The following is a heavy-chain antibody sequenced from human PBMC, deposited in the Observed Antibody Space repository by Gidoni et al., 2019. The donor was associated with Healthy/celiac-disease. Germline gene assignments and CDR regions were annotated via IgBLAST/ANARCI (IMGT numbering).Heavy chain of an antibody. D-gene: IGHD2-15*01. J-gene: IGHJ4*02. Sequence: EVQLVESGGGLVKPGGSLRLSCAASGFTFSSYSMNWVRQAPGKGLEWVSSISSSSSYIYYADSVKGRFTISRDNAKNSLYLQMNSLRAEDTAVYYCARDLSGSGGSDVDYWGQGTLVTVSS. CDR3: ARDLSGSGGSDVDY. CDR1: GFTFSSYS. V-gene: IGHV3-21*01. CDR2: ISSSSSYI.